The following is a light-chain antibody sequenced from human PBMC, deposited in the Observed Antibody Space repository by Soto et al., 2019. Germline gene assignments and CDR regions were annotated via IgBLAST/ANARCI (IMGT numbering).Light chain of an antibody. CDR2: DVT. V-gene: IGLV2-14*01. CDR1: SSHVGGYNY. CDR3: SSYTSSSTYV. Sequence: QSALTQPASVSGSPGQSITISCTGTSSHVGGYNYVSWYQQHPGKAPKLIIYDVTNRPSGVSNRFSGSKSGNTASLTISGLQAEDEADYYCSSYTSSSTYVFGTGTKLTVL. J-gene: IGLJ1*01.